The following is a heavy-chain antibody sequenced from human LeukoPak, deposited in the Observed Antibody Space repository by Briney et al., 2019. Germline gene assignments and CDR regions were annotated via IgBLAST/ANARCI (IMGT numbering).Heavy chain of an antibody. Sequence: HAGGSLRLSCVASGFSFSSFAMTWVRQAPGKGLEWVSSITGGHYATYNTDSVKGRFTISRDNAKNTLFLQMHSLGADDTAIYYCTKDPNGDYIGAFDPWGQGTLVTVSS. J-gene: IGHJ5*02. CDR1: GFSFSSFA. CDR2: ITGGHYAT. CDR3: TKDPNGDYIGAFDP. V-gene: IGHV3-23*01. D-gene: IGHD4-17*01.